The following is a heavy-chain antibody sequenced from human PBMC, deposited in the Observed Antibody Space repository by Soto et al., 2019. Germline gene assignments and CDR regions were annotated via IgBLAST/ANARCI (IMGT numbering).Heavy chain of an antibody. Sequence: ASVKVSCKASGYTFTSYGISWVRQAPGQGLEWMGWISAYNGNTNYAQKLQGRVTMTTDTSTSTAYMELRSLRSDDTAVYYCASAREHSGSYLDGYYFDYWGQGTLVTVSS. CDR1: GYTFTSYG. CDR3: ASAREHSGSYLDGYYFDY. CDR2: ISAYNGNT. D-gene: IGHD1-26*01. V-gene: IGHV1-18*01. J-gene: IGHJ4*02.